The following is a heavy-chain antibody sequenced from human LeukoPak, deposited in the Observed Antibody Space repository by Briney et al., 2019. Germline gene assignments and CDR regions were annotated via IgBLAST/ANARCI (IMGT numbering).Heavy chain of an antibody. Sequence: PSETLSLTCAVYGGSFSGYYWSWIRQPPGKGLEWIGEINHSGSTNYNPSLKSRVTISVDTSKNQFSLKLSSVTAADTAVYYCTSPTGAYYGMDVWGQGTTVTVSS. V-gene: IGHV4-34*01. CDR1: GGSFSGYY. J-gene: IGHJ6*02. D-gene: IGHD7-27*01. CDR2: INHSGST. CDR3: TSPTGAYYGMDV.